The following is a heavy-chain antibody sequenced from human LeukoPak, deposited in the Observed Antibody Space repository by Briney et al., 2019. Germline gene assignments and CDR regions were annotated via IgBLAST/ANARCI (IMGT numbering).Heavy chain of an antibody. CDR3: AKGAGPGKVDWFDP. Sequence: GGSLRLSCAASGFTFSAFAMTWVRQAPGKAPEWIASITGGGNSVIYAESVKGRFTFARENSKNTLFLHMGSLRAEDTAVYYCAKGAGPGKVDWFDPWGQGTQVTVSS. CDR1: GFTFSAFA. J-gene: IGHJ5*02. CDR2: ITGGGNSV. D-gene: IGHD6-13*01. V-gene: IGHV3-23*01.